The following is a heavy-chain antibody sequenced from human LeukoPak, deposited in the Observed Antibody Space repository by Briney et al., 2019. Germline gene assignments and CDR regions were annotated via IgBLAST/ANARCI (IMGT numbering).Heavy chain of an antibody. D-gene: IGHD3-3*01. CDR1: GFTFSTYW. CDR3: AREKNWSFDY. CDR2: IKHDGSEK. V-gene: IGHV3-7*01. J-gene: IGHJ4*02. Sequence: GGSLRLSCAASGFTFSTYWMSWVRQAPGKGLEWLGNIKHDGSEKYCVDSAKGRFTISRDNAKNSLYLHMHSLRAEDTAVYYCAREKNWSFDYWGQGTLLTVSS.